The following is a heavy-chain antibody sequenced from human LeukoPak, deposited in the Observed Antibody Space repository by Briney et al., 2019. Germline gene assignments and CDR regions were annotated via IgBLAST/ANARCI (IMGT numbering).Heavy chain of an antibody. V-gene: IGHV1-2*02. Sequence: ASVKVSCKASGYTSTGYYMHRVRQAPGQGVEWMGWINPNSGGTNYAQKFQGRVTMTRDTSLSTAYMELSRLRSDDTAVYYCARDRYYDSSGYVTDHWGQGTLVTVSS. J-gene: IGHJ4*02. CDR1: GYTSTGYY. D-gene: IGHD3-22*01. CDR3: ARDRYYDSSGYVTDH. CDR2: INPNSGGT.